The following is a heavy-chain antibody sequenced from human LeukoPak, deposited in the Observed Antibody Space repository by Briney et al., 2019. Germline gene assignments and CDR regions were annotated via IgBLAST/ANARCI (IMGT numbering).Heavy chain of an antibody. CDR3: ARGPYCSGGSCYRIPTY. V-gene: IGHV3-21*01. CDR2: ISSSSSYI. Sequence: KTGGSLRLSCAASGFTFSSYSMNWVRQAPGKGLERVSSISSSSSYIYYADSVKGRFTISRDNAKNSLYLQMNSLRAEDTAVYYCARGPYCSGGSCYRIPTYWGQGTLVTVSS. J-gene: IGHJ4*02. D-gene: IGHD2-15*01. CDR1: GFTFSSYS.